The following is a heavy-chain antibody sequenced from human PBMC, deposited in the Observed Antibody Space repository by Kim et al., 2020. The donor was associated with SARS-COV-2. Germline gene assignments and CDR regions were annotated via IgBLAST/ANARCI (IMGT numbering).Heavy chain of an antibody. Sequence: SETLSLTCTVSGGSISSYYWSWIRQPPGKGLEWIGYIYYSGSTNYNPSLKSRVTISVDTTKNQFSLKLSSVIAADTAVYYCARGGSYYDILTGYAEYFQHWGQGTLVTVSS. CDR1: GGSISSYY. D-gene: IGHD3-9*01. CDR3: ARGGSYYDILTGYAEYFQH. J-gene: IGHJ1*01. CDR2: IYYSGST. V-gene: IGHV4-59*13.